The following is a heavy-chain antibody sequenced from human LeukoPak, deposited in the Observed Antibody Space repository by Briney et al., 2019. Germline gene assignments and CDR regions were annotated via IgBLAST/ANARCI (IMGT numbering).Heavy chain of an antibody. J-gene: IGHJ5*02. V-gene: IGHV3-48*04. Sequence: PGGSLRLSCAASGFTFSSYWMHWVRQAPGKGLEWVSYINSKSDTIYYADSVKGRFTISRDNAKSALYLQINSLRAEDTAVYYCASRAIDWYRDSNWFDPWGQGTLVTVSS. CDR2: INSKSDTI. D-gene: IGHD3-9*01. CDR1: GFTFSSYW. CDR3: ASRAIDWYRDSNWFDP.